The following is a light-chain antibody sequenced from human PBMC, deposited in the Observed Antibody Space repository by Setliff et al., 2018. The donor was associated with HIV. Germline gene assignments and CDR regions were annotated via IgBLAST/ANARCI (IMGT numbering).Light chain of an antibody. Sequence: QSALTQPASVSGSPGQSVTISCTGTSSDVGGYNYVSWYQQHPGKAPKLTIYDVGNRPSGVSNRFSGSKSGNTASLTISGLQAEDEADYYCSSYTSTYTYVFGTGTKVTV. CDR3: SSYTSTYTYV. J-gene: IGLJ1*01. CDR2: DVG. V-gene: IGLV2-14*01. CDR1: SSDVGGYNY.